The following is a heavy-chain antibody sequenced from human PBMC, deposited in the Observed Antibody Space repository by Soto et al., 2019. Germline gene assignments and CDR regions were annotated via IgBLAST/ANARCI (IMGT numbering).Heavy chain of an antibody. J-gene: IGHJ4*02. CDR3: ARSYRENTKYYDFWSGYFI. CDR2: IYYSGSA. V-gene: IGHV4-59*01. Sequence: SETLSLTCTVSGGSISSYYWSWIRQPPGKGLEWIGYIYYSGSANYNPSLKSRVTISVDTSKNQFSLKLSSVTAADTAVYYCARSYRENTKYYDFWSGYFIWGQGTLVTVSS. CDR1: GGSISSYY. D-gene: IGHD3-3*01.